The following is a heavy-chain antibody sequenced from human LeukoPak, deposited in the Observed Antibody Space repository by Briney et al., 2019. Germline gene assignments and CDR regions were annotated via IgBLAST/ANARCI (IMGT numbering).Heavy chain of an antibody. J-gene: IGHJ3*02. Sequence: GASVKVSCKASGYTFTGYDMHWVRQAPGQGLEWMGWINPNSGGTNYAQKFQGRVTMTRDTSISTAYMEMSRLRSDDTAVYYCARGGIVVVTAHAFGIWGQGTMVTVSS. CDR3: ARGGIVVVTAHAFGI. D-gene: IGHD2-21*02. V-gene: IGHV1-2*02. CDR2: INPNSGGT. CDR1: GYTFTGYD.